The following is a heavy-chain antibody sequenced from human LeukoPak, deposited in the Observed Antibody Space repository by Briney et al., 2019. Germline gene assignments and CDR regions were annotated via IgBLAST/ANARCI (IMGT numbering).Heavy chain of an antibody. V-gene: IGHV4-59*01. CDR1: GGSISSYY. J-gene: IGHJ4*02. Sequence: SESLSLTCTVSGGSISSYYWSWVRQPPGKGREWMGYIYYSGSTNYNPSLKSRVTISVDTSKNQFSLKLSSVTAADTAVYYCARGGAVVGPAFFDYWGQGTLVTVSS. CDR3: ARGGAVVGPAFFDY. D-gene: IGHD2-2*01. CDR2: IYYSGST.